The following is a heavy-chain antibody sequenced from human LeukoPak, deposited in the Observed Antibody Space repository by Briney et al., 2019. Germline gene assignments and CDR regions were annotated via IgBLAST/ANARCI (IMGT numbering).Heavy chain of an antibody. CDR3: ARHSTDGYNYLEY. V-gene: IGHV4-59*08. CDR1: GGSIRSYY. D-gene: IGHD5-24*01. J-gene: IGHJ4*02. Sequence: PSETLSLTCTVSGGSIRSYYWSWIRQPPGKGLEWIGYIYYSGSTNYNPSLKSRVTISLDTCNTQSSLKLSSVTAADTAVYYCARHSTDGYNYLEYWGQGTLDTVSS. CDR2: IYYSGST.